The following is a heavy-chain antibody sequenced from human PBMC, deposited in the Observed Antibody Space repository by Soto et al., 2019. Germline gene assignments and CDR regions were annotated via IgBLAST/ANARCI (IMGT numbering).Heavy chain of an antibody. J-gene: IGHJ6*02. V-gene: IGHV1-8*01. Sequence: ASVKVSCKASGYTFTSYDINWVRQATGQGLEWMGWMNPNSGNTGYAQKFQGRVTMTRNTSISTAYMELSSLRSEDTAVYYCARGFRDFWSGYHYYGMDVWGQGTTVTVSS. CDR2: MNPNSGNT. D-gene: IGHD3-3*01. CDR3: ARGFRDFWSGYHYYGMDV. CDR1: GYTFTSYD.